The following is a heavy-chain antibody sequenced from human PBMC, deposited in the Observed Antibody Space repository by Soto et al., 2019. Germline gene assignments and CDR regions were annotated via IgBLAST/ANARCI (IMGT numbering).Heavy chain of an antibody. CDR1: GFTFSSYA. J-gene: IGHJ4*02. V-gene: IGHV3-23*01. Sequence: GGSLRLSCAASGFTFSSYAMSWVRQAPGKGLEWVSAISGSGGSTYYADSVKGRFTISRDNSKNTLYLQMNSLRAEDTAVYYFAKDFNYYDSSGYITLDYGCPGTLVAVSS. D-gene: IGHD3-22*01. CDR3: AKDFNYYDSSGYITLDY. CDR2: ISGSGGST.